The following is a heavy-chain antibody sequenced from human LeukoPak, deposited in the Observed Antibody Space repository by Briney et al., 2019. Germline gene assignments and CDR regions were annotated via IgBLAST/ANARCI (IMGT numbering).Heavy chain of an antibody. J-gene: IGHJ4*02. CDR3: AIGTIVAAGYYFDC. D-gene: IGHD6-13*01. V-gene: IGHV3-53*01. CDR2: VYAGGST. CDR1: GLLVSANY. Sequence: GGSLRLSCAASGLLVSANYMTWVRQAPGNGLEWVSDVYAGGSTYYADSVKGRFTISTDHSQNTLYLQMNSLRAEDTAVYYCAIGTIVAAGYYFDCWGQGTLVTVSS.